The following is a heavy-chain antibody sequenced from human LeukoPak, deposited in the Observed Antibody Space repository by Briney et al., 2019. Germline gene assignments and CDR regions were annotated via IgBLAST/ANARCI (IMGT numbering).Heavy chain of an antibody. V-gene: IGHV4-34*01. CDR1: GGSFSGYY. D-gene: IGHD3-3*01. CDR3: ARLSFTIFGSEWSYYYCYGMDV. Sequence: SETLSLTCAVYGGSFSGYYWSWIRHPPGKGLEWIGGINHSGSTNYNPSLKSRVTISVDTSRNQFSLKLSSVTAADTAVYYCARLSFTIFGSEWSYYYCYGMDVWGQGTTVTVSS. CDR2: INHSGST. J-gene: IGHJ6*02.